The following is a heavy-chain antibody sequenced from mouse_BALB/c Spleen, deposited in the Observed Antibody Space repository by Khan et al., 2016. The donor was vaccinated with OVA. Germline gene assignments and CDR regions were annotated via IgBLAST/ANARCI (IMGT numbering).Heavy chain of an antibody. V-gene: IGHV2-2*02. CDR2: IWSGGIT. CDR3: ARNRNGYFDY. Sequence: QVQLKQSGPGLVQPSQSLSITCTVSGFSLTNYGVHWVRQSPGNGLEWLGMIWSGGITDYNATFISRLTISKDNSRSQVLFKMNSLQASDTAIYYCARNRNGYFDYWGQGTTLTVSS. CDR1: GFSLTNYG. J-gene: IGHJ2*01. D-gene: IGHD1-1*02.